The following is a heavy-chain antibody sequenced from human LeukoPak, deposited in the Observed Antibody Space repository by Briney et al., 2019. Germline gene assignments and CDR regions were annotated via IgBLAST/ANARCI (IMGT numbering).Heavy chain of an antibody. D-gene: IGHD2-2*01. V-gene: IGHV3-23*01. CDR3: AKEFVPAAILSYYYMDV. Sequence: GGSLRLSCVASGFTFSTYAMRWVRQAPGTGLEWVSAIRGSGGSTHYAESVKGRFTISRDNSKNTLYLQMHSLRAEDTAVYYCAKEFVPAAILSYYYMDVWGRGTTVTVSS. CDR1: GFTFSTYA. CDR2: IRGSGGST. J-gene: IGHJ6*03.